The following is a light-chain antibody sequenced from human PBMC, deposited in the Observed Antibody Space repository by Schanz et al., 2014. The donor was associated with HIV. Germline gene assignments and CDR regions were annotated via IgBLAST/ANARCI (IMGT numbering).Light chain of an antibody. CDR3: QQYYSFPWT. CDR2: AAS. V-gene: IGKV1-6*01. J-gene: IGKJ1*01. Sequence: AIQMTQSPSSLSASVGDRVTITCRASQHITYSLDWYQHKPGEAPKLLIYAASSLQSGVPSRFSGSGSGTDFTLTISSLQPEDFATYYCQQYYSFPWTFGQGTKVEIK. CDR1: QHITYS.